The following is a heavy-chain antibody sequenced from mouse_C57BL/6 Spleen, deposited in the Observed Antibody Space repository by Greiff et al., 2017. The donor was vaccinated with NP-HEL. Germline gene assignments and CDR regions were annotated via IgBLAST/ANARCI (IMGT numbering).Heavy chain of an antibody. V-gene: IGHV1-80*01. J-gene: IGHJ4*01. CDR3: ASGGNPYYMDY. CDR2: IYPGDGDT. D-gene: IGHD1-1*01. Sequence: VQLQQSGAELVKPGASVKISCKASGYAFSSYWMNWVKQRPEKGLEWIGKIYPGDGDTNYNGKFKGKATLTADKSSITAYMQLSSLTSEDSAVYVCASGGNPYYMDYWGQGTTLTVSS. CDR1: GYAFSSYW.